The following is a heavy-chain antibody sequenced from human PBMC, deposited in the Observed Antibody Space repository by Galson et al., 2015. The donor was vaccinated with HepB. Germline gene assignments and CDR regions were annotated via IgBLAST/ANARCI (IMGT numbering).Heavy chain of an antibody. D-gene: IGHD3-22*01. CDR3: ARDLYDSSGYQTDY. V-gene: IGHV3-48*01. CDR1: GFTFSSYS. Sequence: SLRLSCAASGFTFSSYSMNWVRQAPGKGLEWVSYISSSSSTIYYADSVKGRFTISRDSAKNSLYLQMNSLRAEDTAVYYCARDLYDSSGYQTDYWGQGTLVTVSS. J-gene: IGHJ4*02. CDR2: ISSSSSTI.